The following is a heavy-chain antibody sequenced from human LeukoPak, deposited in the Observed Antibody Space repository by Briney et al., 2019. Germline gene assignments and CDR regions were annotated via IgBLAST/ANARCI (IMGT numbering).Heavy chain of an antibody. J-gene: IGHJ4*02. V-gene: IGHV1-69*01. CDR3: ARGSYTLGYQLY. CDR2: IIPTFGTA. Sequence: ASVKVSCKASGGTFSSYAISWVRQAPGQGLEWMGGIIPTFGTANYAQKFQGRVTITADESTSTAYMELSSLRSEDTAVYYCARGSYTLGYQLYWGQGTLVTVSS. D-gene: IGHD2-2*01. CDR1: GGTFSSYA.